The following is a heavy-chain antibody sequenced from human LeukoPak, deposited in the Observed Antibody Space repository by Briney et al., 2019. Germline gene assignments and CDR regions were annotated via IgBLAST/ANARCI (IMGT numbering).Heavy chain of an antibody. CDR3: ARRGNCSSTSCLNWFDP. CDR1: GFTFSSYA. D-gene: IGHD2-2*01. Sequence: GGSLRLSCAASGFTFSSYAMHWVRQAPGKGLEWVAVISYDGSNKYYADSVKGRFTISRDNSRNTLYLQMSSLRAEDTAVYYCARRGNCSSTSCLNWFDPWGQGTLVTVSS. J-gene: IGHJ5*02. CDR2: ISYDGSNK. V-gene: IGHV3-30-3*01.